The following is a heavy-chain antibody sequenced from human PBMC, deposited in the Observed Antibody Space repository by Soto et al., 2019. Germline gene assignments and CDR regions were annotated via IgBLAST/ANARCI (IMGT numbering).Heavy chain of an antibody. CDR2: IYPGDSDT. CDR1: GYSFTSYW. D-gene: IGHD3-22*01. V-gene: IGHV5-51*01. CDR3: ARKYYYDSSGYSTDAFDI. Sequence: GESLKISCKGSGYSFTSYWIGWVRQMPGKXLEWMGIIYPGDSDTRYSPSFQGQVTISADKSISTAYLQWSSLKASDTAMYYCARKYYYDSSGYSTDAFDIWGQGTMVTVSS. J-gene: IGHJ3*02.